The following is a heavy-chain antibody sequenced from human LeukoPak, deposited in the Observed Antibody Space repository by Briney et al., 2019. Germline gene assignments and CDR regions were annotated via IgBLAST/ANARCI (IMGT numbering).Heavy chain of an antibody. CDR2: INHSGST. V-gene: IGHV4-34*01. CDR1: GGSFSGYY. Sequence: SETLSLTCAVYGGSFSGYYWSWIRQPPGKGLEWIGEINHSGSTNYNPSLKSRVTISVDTSKNQFSLKLSSVTAADTAVYYCARGVTLVRGVSRLDCWGQGTLVTVSS. D-gene: IGHD3-10*01. CDR3: ARGVTLVRGVSRLDC. J-gene: IGHJ4*02.